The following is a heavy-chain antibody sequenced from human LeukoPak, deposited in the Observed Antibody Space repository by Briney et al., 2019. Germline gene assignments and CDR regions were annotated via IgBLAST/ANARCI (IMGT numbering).Heavy chain of an antibody. Sequence: GASVKVSCKASGGTFSSYSISWVRQAPGQGLEWMGRIIPILGIANYAQKFQSRVTITADKSTSTAYMELSSLRSEDTAVYYCARGGRYSSGWYNWFDPWGQGTLVTVSS. CDR1: GGTFSSYS. D-gene: IGHD6-19*01. J-gene: IGHJ5*02. V-gene: IGHV1-69*04. CDR3: ARGGRYSSGWYNWFDP. CDR2: IIPILGIA.